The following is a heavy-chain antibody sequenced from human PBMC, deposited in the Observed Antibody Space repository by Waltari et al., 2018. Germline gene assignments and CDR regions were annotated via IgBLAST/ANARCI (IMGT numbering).Heavy chain of an antibody. Sequence: QVQLVESGGGVVRPGGSLRLSCAASGFTFSACGLHWVRQAPGKGLEWLASRLSDVSKKYFAAALKGRFTISRDNSKNTLYLQMNSLRAEDTAVYYCARSFRSGWYHYFDSWGQGTLVTVSS. CDR2: RLSDVSKK. J-gene: IGHJ4*02. CDR1: GFTFSACG. D-gene: IGHD6-19*01. CDR3: ARSFRSGWYHYFDS. V-gene: IGHV3-30*02.